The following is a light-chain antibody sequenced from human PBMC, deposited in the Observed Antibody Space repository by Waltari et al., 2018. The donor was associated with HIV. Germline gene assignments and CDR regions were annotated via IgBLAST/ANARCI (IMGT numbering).Light chain of an antibody. V-gene: IGLV2-23*02. CDR2: EVS. J-gene: IGLJ3*02. CDR3: CSYAGSSPLWV. CDR1: SSDVGNYNL. Sequence: QSALTQPASVSGSPGQSITISCTGTSSDVGNYNLVSWYQQHPGKVPKLIIFEVSERPSGFSDRFSGSKSVNTASLTISGLQAEDEADYYCCSYAGSSPLWVFGGGTKLTVL.